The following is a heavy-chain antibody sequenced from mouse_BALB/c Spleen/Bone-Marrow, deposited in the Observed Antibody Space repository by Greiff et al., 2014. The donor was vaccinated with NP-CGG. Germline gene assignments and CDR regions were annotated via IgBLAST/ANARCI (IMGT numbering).Heavy chain of an antibody. CDR1: GFTFSSYG. J-gene: IGHJ2*03. CDR3: ARVWYFDY. CDR2: INSNGGST. Sequence: VQLKESGGGLVQPGGSLKLSCAASGFTFSSYGMSWVRQTPDKRLELVATINSNGGSTYYPDSVKGRFTISRVNAKNTLYLQMSSLKSEDTAMYYCARVWYFDYWGQGTSLTVSS. V-gene: IGHV5-6-3*01.